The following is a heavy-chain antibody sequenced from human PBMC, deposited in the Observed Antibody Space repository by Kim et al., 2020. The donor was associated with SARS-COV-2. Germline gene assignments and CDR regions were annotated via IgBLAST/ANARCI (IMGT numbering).Heavy chain of an antibody. D-gene: IGHD5-12*01. Sequence: GGSLRLSCAASGFTFSDYYMSWIRQAPGKGLEWVSSISRSGNTIYYADSVKGRFTISRDNAKNSLYLQMNSLRAEDTAVYHCARDDGYNYGGIDYWGQGTMVTVSS. CDR3: ARDDGYNYGGIDY. V-gene: IGHV3-11*01. CDR2: ISRSGNTI. CDR1: GFTFSDYY. J-gene: IGHJ4*02.